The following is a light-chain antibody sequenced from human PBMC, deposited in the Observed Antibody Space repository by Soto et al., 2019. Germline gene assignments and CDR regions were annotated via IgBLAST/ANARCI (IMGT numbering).Light chain of an antibody. CDR3: QQGYSNPRT. CDR2: TAS. V-gene: IGKV1-39*01. Sequence: DLQMTQSPARLAACVGGRFTITCRASQSIGGHLYWYQQKPGKAPKXXMYTASSLQSGVPSRFSASGSGTDFALTISRLKHEDFATYYCQQGYSNPRTFGQGTKVDIK. J-gene: IGKJ1*01. CDR1: QSIGGH.